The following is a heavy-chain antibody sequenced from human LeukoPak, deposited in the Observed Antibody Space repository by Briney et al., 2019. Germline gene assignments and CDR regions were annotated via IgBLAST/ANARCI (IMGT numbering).Heavy chain of an antibody. CDR1: GYTFTSYY. D-gene: IGHD6-19*01. CDR2: INPSGGST. V-gene: IGHV1-46*01. Sequence: ASVKVSCKASGYTFTSYYMHWVRQAPGQGLEWMGIINPSGGSTSYAQKLQGRVTMTTDTSTSTAYMELRSLRSDDTAVYYCARDSNSGWYYFDYWGQGTLVTVSS. J-gene: IGHJ4*02. CDR3: ARDSNSGWYYFDY.